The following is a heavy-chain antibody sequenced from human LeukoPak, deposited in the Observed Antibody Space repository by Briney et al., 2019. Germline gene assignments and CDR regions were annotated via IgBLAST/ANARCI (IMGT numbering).Heavy chain of an antibody. Sequence: ASVKVSCKASGHTFTDYYMHWVRQAPGQGLEWMGWINPNSGGTNYAQKFQGRVTMTRDTSISTAYMELSRLRSDDTAVYYCARARYSSGWSAFDIWGQGTMVTVSS. J-gene: IGHJ3*02. CDR2: INPNSGGT. V-gene: IGHV1-2*02. CDR1: GHTFTDYY. D-gene: IGHD6-19*01. CDR3: ARARYSSGWSAFDI.